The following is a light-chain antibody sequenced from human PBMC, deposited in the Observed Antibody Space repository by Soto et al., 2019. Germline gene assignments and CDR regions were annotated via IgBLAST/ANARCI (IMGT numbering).Light chain of an antibody. CDR2: EVS. CDR3: SSYTSSITYV. J-gene: IGLJ1*01. Sequence: QSALTQPASVSGSPGQSITISCTGTSSDVGGYNYVSWYQQHPGKAPKLMIYEVSNRPSGVSNRFSGSKSGNTPSLTISGLQAEDEADYYCSSYTSSITYVFGTGTKLTVL. CDR1: SSDVGGYNY. V-gene: IGLV2-14*01.